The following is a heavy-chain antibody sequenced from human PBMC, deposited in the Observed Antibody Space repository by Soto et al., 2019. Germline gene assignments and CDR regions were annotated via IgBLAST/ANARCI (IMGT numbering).Heavy chain of an antibody. J-gene: IGHJ4*02. CDR2: IIPSFGTA. D-gene: IGHD1-26*01. CDR1: GGTFSSHA. CDR3: ARGWDTVGTTIPFAY. Sequence: QVQLVQSGAEVKKPGSSVKVSCKASGGTFSSHAISWVRQAPGHGLEWMGGIIPSFGTANYVQKFQGRVTISADKSTSTGYMEGRSLRSEDTAVYYCARGWDTVGTTIPFAYWGQGTMVTVSS. V-gene: IGHV1-69*06.